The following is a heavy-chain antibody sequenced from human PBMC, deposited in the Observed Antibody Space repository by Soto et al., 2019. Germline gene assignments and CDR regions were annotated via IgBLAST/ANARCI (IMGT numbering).Heavy chain of an antibody. V-gene: IGHV3-48*02. CDR2: ISSSSSTI. CDR3: ARVIWSGHLTSDL. D-gene: IGHD3-3*01. Sequence: EVQVVESGGGLVQPGGSLRLSCAASGFTFSSNSMNWVRQAPGKGLEWISYISSSSSTIYADSVKGRFTISRDNAKNSLYLQMNSLRDEDTAVYYCARVIWSGHLTSDLWGQGTPGHRLL. J-gene: IGHJ5*02. CDR1: GFTFSSNS.